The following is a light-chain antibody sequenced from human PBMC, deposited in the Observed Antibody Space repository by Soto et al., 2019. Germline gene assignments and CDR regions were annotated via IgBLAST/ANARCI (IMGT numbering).Light chain of an antibody. CDR1: SSNIGSNT. CDR3: AAWDDSLSVV. J-gene: IGLJ2*01. V-gene: IGLV1-44*01. CDR2: SND. Sequence: QLVLTQPPSASGTPGQRVTISCSGSSSNIGSNTVSWYQHLPGTAPKLLIYSNDQRPSGVPDRFSGSKSGTSASLAISGLQSEDEADYYCAAWDDSLSVVFGGGTQLTVL.